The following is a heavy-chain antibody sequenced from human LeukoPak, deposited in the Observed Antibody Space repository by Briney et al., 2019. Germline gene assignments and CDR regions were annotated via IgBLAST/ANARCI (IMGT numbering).Heavy chain of an antibody. V-gene: IGHV3-23*01. D-gene: IGHD1-26*01. CDR3: ATSIVGLTYHEHFQH. Sequence: GGSLRLSGAASGFTFSSYAMSWDRQGQGQGLEWVSATSGSGSSIYYAAPMKGRFTSSRDNSKHTLYLQMNSLRAEDTAVYYCATSIVGLTYHEHFQHWGQGTLVTVSS. CDR1: GFTFSSYA. CDR2: TSGSGSSI. J-gene: IGHJ1*01.